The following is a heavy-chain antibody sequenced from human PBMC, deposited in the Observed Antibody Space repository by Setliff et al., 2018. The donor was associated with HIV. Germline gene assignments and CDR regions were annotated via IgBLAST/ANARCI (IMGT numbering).Heavy chain of an antibody. Sequence: GGSLRLSCAASGFTFSSYWMSWVRQAPGKGLEWVANIKYDGSEKYYVDSVKGRFTISRDNAKNSLYLQMNSLRAEDTAMYYCAKTQTVITVYGPFDSWGQGTPVTVSS. J-gene: IGHJ4*02. V-gene: IGHV3-7*03. CDR3: AKTQTVITVYGPFDS. D-gene: IGHD4-4*01. CDR1: GFTFSSYW. CDR2: IKYDGSEK.